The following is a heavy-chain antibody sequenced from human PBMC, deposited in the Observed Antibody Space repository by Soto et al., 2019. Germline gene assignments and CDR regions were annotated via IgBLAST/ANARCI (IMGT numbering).Heavy chain of an antibody. J-gene: IGHJ4*02. Sequence: EVQLVESGGGLVQPGGSLRLSCAASGFTFSTYWMHWVRQVPGKGLVWVSRVNPDGTTTNYAASVKGRFTISRDNAKNTLHLQMNSLRVDDTAVYFCARHLAGVDDSWGQGTLVTVSS. V-gene: IGHV3-74*01. CDR2: VNPDGTTT. D-gene: IGHD7-27*01. CDR3: ARHLAGVDDS. CDR1: GFTFSTYW.